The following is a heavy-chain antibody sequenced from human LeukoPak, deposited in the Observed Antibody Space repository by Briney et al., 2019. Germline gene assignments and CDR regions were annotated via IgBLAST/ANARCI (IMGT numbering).Heavy chain of an antibody. CDR1: GFTFSSYA. Sequence: GGSLRLSCAASGFTFSSYAMHWVRQAPGKGLEYVSAISSNGGSTYYANSVKGRFTISRDNSKNTRYLQMNSLRAEDTAVYYCARTYCSSTSCSTYYYYYMDVWGKGTTVTVSS. D-gene: IGHD2-2*01. V-gene: IGHV3-64*01. J-gene: IGHJ6*03. CDR2: ISSNGGST. CDR3: ARTYCSSTSCSTYYYYYMDV.